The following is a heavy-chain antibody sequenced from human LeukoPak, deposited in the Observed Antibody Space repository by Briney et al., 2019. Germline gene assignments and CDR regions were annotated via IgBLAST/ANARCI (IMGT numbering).Heavy chain of an antibody. CDR2: ISSSSSYI. D-gene: IGHD7-27*01. V-gene: IGHV3-21*01. CDR3: ARASSNWGSGSFDY. Sequence: TGGSLRLSCAASGFTFSSYSTNWVRQAPGKGLEWVSSISSSSSYIYYADSVKGRFTTSRDNAKNSLYLQMNSLRAEDTAVYYCARASSNWGSGSFDYWGQGTLVTVSS. CDR1: GFTFSSYS. J-gene: IGHJ4*02.